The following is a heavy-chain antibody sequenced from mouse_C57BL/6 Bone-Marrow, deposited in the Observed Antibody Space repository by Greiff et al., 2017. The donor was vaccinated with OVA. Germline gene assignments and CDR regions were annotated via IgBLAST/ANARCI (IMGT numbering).Heavy chain of an antibody. J-gene: IGHJ1*03. D-gene: IGHD2-4*01. V-gene: IGHV1-64*01. CDR2: IHPNSGST. Sequence: VKLKQPGAELVRPGSSVKLSCKASGYTFTSYWMDWVKQRPGQGLEWIGMIHPNSGSTNYNEKFKSKATLTVDKSSSTAYMQLSSLTSEDSAVYYCATMITRFDVWGTGTTVTVSS. CDR1: GYTFTSYW. CDR3: ATMITRFDV.